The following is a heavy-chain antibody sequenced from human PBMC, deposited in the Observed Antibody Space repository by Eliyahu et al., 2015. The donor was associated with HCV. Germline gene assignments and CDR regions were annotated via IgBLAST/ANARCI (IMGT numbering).Heavy chain of an antibody. D-gene: IGHD1-20*01. CDR1: GGTFSSYA. CDR3: ARDLTGTTAPDYYYYGMDV. J-gene: IGHJ6*02. CDR2: IIPIFGTA. Sequence: QVQLVQSGAEVKKPGSSVKVSCKASGGTFSSYAISWVRQAPGQGLEWMGGIIPIFGTANYAQKFQGRVTITADESTSTAYMELSSLRSEDTAVYYCARDLTGTTAPDYYYYGMDVWGQGTTVTVSS. V-gene: IGHV1-69*01.